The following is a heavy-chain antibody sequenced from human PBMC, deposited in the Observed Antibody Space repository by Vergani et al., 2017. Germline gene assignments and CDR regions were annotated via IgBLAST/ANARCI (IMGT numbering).Heavy chain of an antibody. Sequence: QVQLQESGPGLVKPSQTLSLTCSVSGGSISSGDYYWSCIRQPPGKGLEWIGYIYYSGSTYYNPSLKSRVTISVETSKNQFSLKLSSVTAADTAVYYCARERWLQFTDWYYGMDVWGQGTTVTVSS. J-gene: IGHJ6*02. V-gene: IGHV4-30-4*08. CDR3: ARERWLQFTDWYYGMDV. D-gene: IGHD5-24*01. CDR1: GGSISSGDYY. CDR2: IYYSGST.